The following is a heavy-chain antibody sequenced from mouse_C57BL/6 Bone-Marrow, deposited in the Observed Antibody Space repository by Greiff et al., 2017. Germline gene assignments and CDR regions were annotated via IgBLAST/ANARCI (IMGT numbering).Heavy chain of an antibody. D-gene: IGHD1-1*01. V-gene: IGHV6-3*01. J-gene: IGHJ2*01. CDR1: GFTFSNYW. CDR3: PLITYYFDY. CDR2: IRLKSDNYAT. Sequence: EVHLVESGGGLVQPGGSMKLSCVASGFTFSNYWMNWVRQSPEKGLEWVAQIRLKSDNYATHYAESVKGRFTISRDDSKSSVYLQMNNLRAEDTRIYYCPLITYYFDYWGQGTTLTVSS.